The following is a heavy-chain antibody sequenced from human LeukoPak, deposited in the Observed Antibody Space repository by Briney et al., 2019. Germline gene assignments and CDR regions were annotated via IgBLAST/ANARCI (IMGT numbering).Heavy chain of an antibody. J-gene: IGHJ5*02. CDR3: VRGQTSLDNWFDP. CDR2: IRSNDGTT. CDR1: GFTFSNYG. V-gene: IGHV3-48*01. Sequence: GGSLRLSCEASGFTFSNYGMNWVRQAPGKGLEWVSYIRSNDGTTHYADSVKGRFTISRDNAKNSLSLQMTSLRVDDTAVYYCVRGQTSLDNWFDPWGQGTLVIVSS.